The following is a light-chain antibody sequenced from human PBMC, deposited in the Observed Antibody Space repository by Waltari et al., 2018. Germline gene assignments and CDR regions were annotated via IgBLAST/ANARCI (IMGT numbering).Light chain of an antibody. V-gene: IGKV4-1*01. J-gene: IGKJ2*01. CDR3: QQYFSPPYT. CDR1: QRIFYSSNNQSC. Sequence: IVMTQSPDSLAVSLGERATIHCKSSQRIFYSSNNQSCLGWYQHKPGQPPRRLLYWASTRESGVPDRFSGSGSATDFNFTISSVQADDVAVYYCQQYFSPPYTFGQGTKLEIK. CDR2: WAS.